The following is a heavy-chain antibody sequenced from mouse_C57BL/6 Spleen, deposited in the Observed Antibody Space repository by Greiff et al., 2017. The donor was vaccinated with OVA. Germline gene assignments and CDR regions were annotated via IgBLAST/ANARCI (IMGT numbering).Heavy chain of an antibody. Sequence: QVQLQQPGAELVKPGASVKLSCKASGYTFTSYWMHWVKQRPGQGLEWIGMIHPNSGSTNYNEKFKSKATLTVDKSSSTAYMQLSSLTSEDSAVYYCAREGDYDGYYAFAYWGQGTLVTVSA. V-gene: IGHV1-64*01. CDR3: AREGDYDGYYAFAY. D-gene: IGHD2-3*01. CDR1: GYTFTSYW. J-gene: IGHJ3*01. CDR2: IHPNSGST.